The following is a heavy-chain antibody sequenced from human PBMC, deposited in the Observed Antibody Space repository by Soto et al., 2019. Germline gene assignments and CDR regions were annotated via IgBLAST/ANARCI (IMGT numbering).Heavy chain of an antibody. CDR1: GFTFSTYA. D-gene: IGHD2-2*01. CDR2: ISYDGSNK. J-gene: IGHJ4*02. Sequence: PGGSLRLSCAASGFTFSTYAMQWVRQAPGKGLEWVAVISYDGSNKYYADSVKGRFAISRDNSKNTLYLQMNSLRAGDTAVYYCARDRPSPYCSSTSCSSYFDYWGQGTLVTVSS. CDR3: ARDRPSPYCSSTSCSSYFDY. V-gene: IGHV3-30*09.